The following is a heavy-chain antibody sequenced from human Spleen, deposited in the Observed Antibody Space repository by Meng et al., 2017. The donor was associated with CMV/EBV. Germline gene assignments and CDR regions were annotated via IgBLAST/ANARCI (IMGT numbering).Heavy chain of an antibody. CDR2: VSYHGDNK. D-gene: IGHD3-16*01. Sequence: GFTFSSYSMHWVRQAPGKGLEWVAVVSYHGDNKEYVDSVKGRFTISRDNSKNMVYLQMNGLRAEDTAVYYCAKDRRDYVWGSYVSDSWGQGTLVTVSS. CDR1: GFTFSSYS. V-gene: IGHV3-30-3*02. CDR3: AKDRRDYVWGSYVSDS. J-gene: IGHJ4*02.